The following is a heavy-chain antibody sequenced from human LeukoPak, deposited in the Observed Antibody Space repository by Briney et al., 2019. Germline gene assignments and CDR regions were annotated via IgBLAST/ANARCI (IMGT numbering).Heavy chain of an antibody. D-gene: IGHD3-3*01. Sequence: GRSLRLSCATSGFTFSSYGMHWVRQAPGKGLEWVAVIWYDGSNKYHADSVKGRFTISRDNSKNTLYLQMNSLRAEDTAVYYCARDSGYDFWSGYYGGYYFDYWGQGTLVTVSS. CDR2: IWYDGSNK. V-gene: IGHV3-33*01. CDR1: GFTFSSYG. J-gene: IGHJ4*02. CDR3: ARDSGYDFWSGYYGGYYFDY.